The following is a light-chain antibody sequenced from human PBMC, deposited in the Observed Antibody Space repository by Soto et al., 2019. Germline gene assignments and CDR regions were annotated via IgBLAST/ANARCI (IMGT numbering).Light chain of an antibody. Sequence: IVLTQSPCTLSLSPGESATLSCRASESVYGNFLAWYQHKPGQAPRLLIYVASSRPTDIPDRFSGRGSGTDFTLTISSLETEDFALYYCQKYAMSRLTFGGGTKAQIK. CDR1: ESVYGNF. CDR3: QKYAMSRLT. V-gene: IGKV3-20*01. J-gene: IGKJ4*01. CDR2: VAS.